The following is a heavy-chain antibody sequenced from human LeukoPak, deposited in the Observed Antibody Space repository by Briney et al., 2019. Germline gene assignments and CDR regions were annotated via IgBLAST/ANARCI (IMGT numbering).Heavy chain of an antibody. D-gene: IGHD3-3*01. CDR1: GYTFTSYD. V-gene: IGHV1-8*01. Sequence: GASVKVSCKASGYTFTSYDINWVRQATGQGLEWMGWMNPNSGNTGYAQKFQGRVTMTRNTSISTAYMELSSLRSEDTAVYYCARGDYDFWSDYYTFNWFDPWGQGTLVTVSS. CDR2: MNPNSGNT. J-gene: IGHJ5*02. CDR3: ARGDYDFWSDYYTFNWFDP.